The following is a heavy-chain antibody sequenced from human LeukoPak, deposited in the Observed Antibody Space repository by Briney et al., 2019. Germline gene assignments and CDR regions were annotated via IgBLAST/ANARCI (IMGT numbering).Heavy chain of an antibody. D-gene: IGHD1-20*01. Sequence: GGSLRLSCTASGFTFSSYEMNWVCQAPGKGLEWVSYISTSGSTMYYADSVKGRFTISRDNAKNSLYLQMNGLRADDAAVYYCARDNWNRAPDSVNFDYWGQGTLVTVSS. CDR2: ISTSGSTM. V-gene: IGHV3-48*03. J-gene: IGHJ4*02. CDR3: ARDNWNRAPDSVNFDY. CDR1: GFTFSSYE.